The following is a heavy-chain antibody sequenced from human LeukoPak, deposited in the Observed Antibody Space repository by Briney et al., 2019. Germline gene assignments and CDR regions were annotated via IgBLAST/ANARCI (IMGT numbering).Heavy chain of an antibody. CDR3: ARDGSLRFLEWDHRNWFDP. J-gene: IGHJ5*02. V-gene: IGHV1-2*02. CDR1: GYTFTGYY. D-gene: IGHD3-3*01. Sequence: GASVKVSCKASGYTFTGYYMHWVRQAPGQGLEWRGWINPNSGGTNYEQKFQGRVTMTRDTSLSTAYMELSRLRSDDTAVYYCARDGSLRFLEWDHRNWFDPWGQGTLVTVSS. CDR2: INPNSGGT.